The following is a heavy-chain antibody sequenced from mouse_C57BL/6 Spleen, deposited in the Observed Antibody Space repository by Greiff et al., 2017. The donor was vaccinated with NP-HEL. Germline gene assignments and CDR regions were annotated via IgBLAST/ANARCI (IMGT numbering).Heavy chain of an antibody. J-gene: IGHJ3*01. CDR2: IYPRSGNT. CDR1: GYTFTSYG. CDR3: ASSPHYDYDLAWFAY. Sequence: QVQLQQSGAELARPGASVKLSCKASGYTFTSYGISWVKQRTGQGLEWIGEIYPRSGNTYYNEKFKGKATLTADKSSSTAYMELRSLTSEDSAVYFCASSPHYDYDLAWFAYWGQGTLVTVSA. V-gene: IGHV1-81*01. D-gene: IGHD2-4*01.